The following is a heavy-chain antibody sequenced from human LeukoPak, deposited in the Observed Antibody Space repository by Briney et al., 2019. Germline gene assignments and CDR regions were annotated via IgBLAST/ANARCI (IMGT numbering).Heavy chain of an antibody. J-gene: IGHJ4*02. CDR2: ISSTSSTI. V-gene: IGHV3-48*01. CDR3: ARDCYNTSGYYYGCY. CDR1: GFTFSAYN. Sequence: PGVSLRLSCAASGFTFSAYNMNWVRQAPGKGLEWLSYISSTSSTIYYADSVKGRFTISRDNAKNSLYLQMNSLRAEDPAVYYCARDCYNTSGYYYGCYWGQATLVTVSS. D-gene: IGHD3-22*01.